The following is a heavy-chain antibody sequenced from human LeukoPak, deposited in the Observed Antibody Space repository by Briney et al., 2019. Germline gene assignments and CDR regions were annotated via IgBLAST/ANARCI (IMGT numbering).Heavy chain of an antibody. Sequence: GGSLRLSCAASGFTFSSYAMHWVRQAPGKGLEYVSATSSNGGSTYYANSVKGRFTISRDNSKNTLYLQMGSLRAEDMAVYYCARGEEVLGYCSSTSCYAFDYWGQGTLVTVSS. D-gene: IGHD2-2*01. CDR1: GFTFSSYA. V-gene: IGHV3-64*01. CDR2: TSSNGGST. J-gene: IGHJ4*02. CDR3: ARGEEVLGYCSSTSCYAFDY.